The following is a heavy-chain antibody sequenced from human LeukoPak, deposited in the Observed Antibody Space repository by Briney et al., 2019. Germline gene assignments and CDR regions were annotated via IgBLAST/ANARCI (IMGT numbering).Heavy chain of an antibody. Sequence: GESLKISCNGSGYSFTGYWIGWVRQVPGKGLGWIGIIYPSDSDTRYSTSFQGQVTISADKSISTAYLQWSSLKASDTAMYYCARHGQQQLDDYYYYMDVWGKGTTVTVSS. D-gene: IGHD6-13*01. CDR2: IYPSDSDT. V-gene: IGHV5-51*01. J-gene: IGHJ6*03. CDR3: ARHGQQQLDDYYYYMDV. CDR1: GYSFTGYW.